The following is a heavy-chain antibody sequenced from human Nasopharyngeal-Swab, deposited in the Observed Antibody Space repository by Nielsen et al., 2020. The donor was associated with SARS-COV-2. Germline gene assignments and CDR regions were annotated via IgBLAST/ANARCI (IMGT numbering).Heavy chain of an antibody. Sequence: SETLSLTCTVSGGSISSYYWSWIRQPPGKGLEWIGYIYYSGSTNYNPSLKSRVTISVDTSKNQLSLKLSSVTAADTAVYYCARGGPTSLVRGVIIPPFDYWSQGTLVTVSS. CDR3: ARGGPTSLVRGVIIPPFDY. V-gene: IGHV4-59*12. CDR1: GGSISSYY. J-gene: IGHJ4*02. CDR2: IYYSGST. D-gene: IGHD3-10*01.